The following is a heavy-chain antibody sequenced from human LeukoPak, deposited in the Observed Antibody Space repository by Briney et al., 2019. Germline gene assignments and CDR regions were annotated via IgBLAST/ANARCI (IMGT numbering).Heavy chain of an antibody. J-gene: IGHJ4*02. Sequence: GGSLRLSCAATGLSVSSNFMSWVRQAPGKGLEWVSVIYGGGSTYYADSVKGRFTISRDTPKNTLYLQMNSLRVEDTAVYYCARVGEREYCSSTSCYLDYWGQGTLVTVSS. CDR2: IYGGGST. CDR1: GLSVSSNF. V-gene: IGHV3-53*01. CDR3: ARVGEREYCSSTSCYLDY. D-gene: IGHD2-2*01.